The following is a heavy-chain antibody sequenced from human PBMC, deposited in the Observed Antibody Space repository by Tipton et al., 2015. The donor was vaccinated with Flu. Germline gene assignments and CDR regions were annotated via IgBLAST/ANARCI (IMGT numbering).Heavy chain of an antibody. V-gene: IGHV1-69*01. CDR3: ARDGRPSSGWYLPHVRGPNWFDP. Sequence: QSGAEVKKPGSSVKVSCKASGGTFSSYAISWVRQAPGQGLEWMGGIIPIFGTANYAQEFQGRVTITADESTSTAYMELSSLRSEDTAVYYCARDGRPSSGWYLPHVRGPNWFDPWGQGTLVTVSS. D-gene: IGHD6-19*01. CDR2: IIPIFGTA. J-gene: IGHJ5*02. CDR1: GGTFSSYA.